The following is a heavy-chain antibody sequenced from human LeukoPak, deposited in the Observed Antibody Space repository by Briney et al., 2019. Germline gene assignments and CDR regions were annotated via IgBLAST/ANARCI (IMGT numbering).Heavy chain of an antibody. Sequence: GESLKISCKGSGYSFTSYWISWVRQMPGKGLGGRGRFVPSDSYTNYSRSFQGHVTISADKSISTAYLQWSSLKASDTAMYYCARQAELLWFGELLPLGYWGQGTLVTVSS. CDR2: FVPSDSYT. D-gene: IGHD3-10*01. J-gene: IGHJ4*02. V-gene: IGHV5-10-1*01. CDR3: ARQAELLWFGELLPLGY. CDR1: GYSFTSYW.